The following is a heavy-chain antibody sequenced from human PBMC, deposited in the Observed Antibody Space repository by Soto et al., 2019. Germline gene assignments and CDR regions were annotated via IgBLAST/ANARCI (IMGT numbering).Heavy chain of an antibody. J-gene: IGHJ5*02. CDR3: GKVADSGYYTVDR. CDR1: GLALSTSS. V-gene: IGHV3-48*01. CDR2: IRRHTSVT. D-gene: IGHD3-22*01. Sequence: EVQLVESGGMLVQPGGSLRLSCAASGLALSTSSMNWVRQAPGKGLEWISYIRRHTSVTAYADSVKGRFTISRDSAKNSLYLQMDSLRVEDTAVDYSGKVADSGYYTVDRWGQGTVVTVSS.